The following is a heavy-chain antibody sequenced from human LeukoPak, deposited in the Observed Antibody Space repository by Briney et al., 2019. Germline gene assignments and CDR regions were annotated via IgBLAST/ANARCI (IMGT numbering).Heavy chain of an antibody. V-gene: IGHV1-69*13. Sequence: SVKVSCKASGGTFSSYAISWVRQAPGQGLEWMGGIIPIFGTANYAQKFQGRVTITADESTSTAYMELSSLRSEDTAVYYGAKHLGGDSGYDYWGQGTLVTVSS. CDR1: GGTFSSYA. J-gene: IGHJ4*02. CDR2: IIPIFGTA. CDR3: AKHLGGDSGYDY. D-gene: IGHD5-12*01.